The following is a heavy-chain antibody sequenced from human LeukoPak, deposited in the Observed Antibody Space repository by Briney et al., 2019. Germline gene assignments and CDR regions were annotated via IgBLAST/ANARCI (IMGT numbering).Heavy chain of an antibody. D-gene: IGHD3-10*01. CDR1: GYTFTSYD. J-gene: IGHJ6*03. CDR2: MSPNSGNT. V-gene: IGHV1-8*01. CDR3: ASLTMERYYYMDV. Sequence: VASAKVSCKASGYTFTSYDINWVRQATGQGLEWMGWMSPNSGNTGYAQKFQGRVTMTRNTSISTAYMELSSLRSEDTAVYYCASLTMERYYYMDVWGKGTTVTVSS.